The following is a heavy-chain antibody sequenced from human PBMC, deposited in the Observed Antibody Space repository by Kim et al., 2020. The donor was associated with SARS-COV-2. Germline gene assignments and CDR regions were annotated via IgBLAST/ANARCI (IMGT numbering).Heavy chain of an antibody. D-gene: IGHD3-9*01. Sequence: GGSLRLSCAASGFTFSSYAMHWVRQAPGKGLEWVAVISYDGSNKYYVDSVKGRFTISRDNSKNTLYLQMNSLRAEDTAVYYCARDRPLLRYFDWSYYYGMDVGGQGTTVTVSS. CDR1: GFTFSSYA. V-gene: IGHV3-30*04. CDR2: ISYDGSNK. J-gene: IGHJ6*02. CDR3: ARDRPLLRYFDWSYYYGMDV.